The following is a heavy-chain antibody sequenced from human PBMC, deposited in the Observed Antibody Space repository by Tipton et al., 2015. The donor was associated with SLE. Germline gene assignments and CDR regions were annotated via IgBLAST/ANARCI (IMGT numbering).Heavy chain of an antibody. CDR2: ISSSRTSI. Sequence: SLRFSCAASGFTFSNYAMSWVRQAPGKGLEWVSSISSSRTSIYYSDSVKGRFTVSRDNTENSLYLQMNSLRPEDTAVYYCAKGLRLHHETPEYWGQGTLVTVSS. D-gene: IGHD4-11*01. J-gene: IGHJ4*02. V-gene: IGHV3-21*01. CDR1: GFTFSNYA. CDR3: AKGLRLHHETPEY.